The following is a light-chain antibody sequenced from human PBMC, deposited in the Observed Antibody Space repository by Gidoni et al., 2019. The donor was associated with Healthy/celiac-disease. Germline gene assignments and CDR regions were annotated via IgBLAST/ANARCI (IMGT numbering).Light chain of an antibody. CDR1: SLRIYY. CDR3: NSRDSSGNHLVV. Sequence: SSELTQDPAVSVALGQTVRIPCQGGSLRIYYASWYQQKPGQAPVLVIYGKNNRPSGIPDRFSGSSSGNTASLTIPGAQAEDDADYYCNSRDSSGNHLVVFGGGTKLTVL. J-gene: IGLJ2*01. CDR2: GKN. V-gene: IGLV3-19*01.